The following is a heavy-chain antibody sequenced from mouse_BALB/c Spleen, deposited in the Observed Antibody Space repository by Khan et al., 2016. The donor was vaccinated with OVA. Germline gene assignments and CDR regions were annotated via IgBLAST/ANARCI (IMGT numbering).Heavy chain of an antibody. CDR1: GFSLTNYG. CDR2: IWSDGST. CDR3: ARQPYYHYNVMDY. Sequence: VQLQQSGPGLVAPSLSLSITCTISGFSLTNYGVHWVRQPPGKGLEWLVVIWSDGSTTYNSALKSRLTITKDNSKSQVFLKMNSLQTDDTAIYFGARQPYYHYNVMDYWGQGTSVTVSS. J-gene: IGHJ4*01. V-gene: IGHV2-6-1*01. D-gene: IGHD2-10*01.